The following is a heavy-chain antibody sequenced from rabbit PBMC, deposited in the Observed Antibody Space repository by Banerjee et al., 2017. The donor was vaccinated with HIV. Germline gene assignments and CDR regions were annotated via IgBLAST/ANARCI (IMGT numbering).Heavy chain of an antibody. Sequence: QEQLEESGGDLVKPGASLTLTCTASGFTLSSYWMYWVRQTPGKGLEWIACINTSTANTVYASWAKGRFTISRTSSTTVTLQMTSLTAADTATYFCARDLAGVIGWNFNLWGPGTLVTVS. CDR2: INTSTANT. D-gene: IGHD4-1*01. CDR1: GFTLSSYW. CDR3: ARDLAGVIGWNFNL. J-gene: IGHJ4*01. V-gene: IGHV1S45*01.